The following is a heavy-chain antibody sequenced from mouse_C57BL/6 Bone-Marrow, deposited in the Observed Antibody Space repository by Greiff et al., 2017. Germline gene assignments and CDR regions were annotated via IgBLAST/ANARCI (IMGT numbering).Heavy chain of an antibody. V-gene: IGHV2-9-1*01. Sequence: VQVVESGPGLLAPSQSLSITCTVSGFSLTSYAISWVRQPPGKGLEWLGVIWTGGGTNYNSALKSRLSISKDNSKSQVFLKMNSLQTDDTARYYCARNYRYYGTFYTMDYWGQGTSVTVSS. CDR1: GFSLTSYA. CDR2: IWTGGGT. D-gene: IGHD1-1*01. CDR3: ARNYRYYGTFYTMDY. J-gene: IGHJ4*01.